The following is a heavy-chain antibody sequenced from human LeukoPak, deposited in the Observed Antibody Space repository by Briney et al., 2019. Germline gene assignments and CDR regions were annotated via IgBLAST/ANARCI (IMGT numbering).Heavy chain of an antibody. V-gene: IGHV3-48*03. D-gene: IGHD5-18*01. Sequence: GGSLRLSCAASGFTFSSYEMNWVRQAPGKGLEWVSYISSSGSTRYYADSVKGRFTISRDNAKNSLYLQMNSLRAEDTALYYCARTRGYSYGHYYYYYMDVWGKGTTVTVSS. CDR2: ISSSGSTR. CDR3: ARTRGYSYGHYYYYYMDV. J-gene: IGHJ6*03. CDR1: GFTFSSYE.